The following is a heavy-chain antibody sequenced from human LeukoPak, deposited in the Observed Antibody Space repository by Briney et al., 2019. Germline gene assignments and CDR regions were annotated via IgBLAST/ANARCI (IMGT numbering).Heavy chain of an antibody. Sequence: ASVKVPCKASGGTFSSYAISWVRQAPGQGLEWMGGIIPIFGTANYAQKFQGRVTITADESTSTAYMELSSLRSEDTAVYYCASISRNYGDYLYGMDVWGQGTTVTVSS. CDR3: ASISRNYGDYLYGMDV. D-gene: IGHD4-17*01. J-gene: IGHJ6*02. CDR1: GGTFSSYA. CDR2: IIPIFGTA. V-gene: IGHV1-69*13.